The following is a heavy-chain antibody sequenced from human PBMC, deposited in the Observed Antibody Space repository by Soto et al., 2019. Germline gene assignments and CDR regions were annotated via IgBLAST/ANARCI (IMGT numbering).Heavy chain of an antibody. CDR2: ISRGSSII. Sequence: EVQLVESGGGLVEPGGSLRLSCAASGFTFSTYSMNWVRQAPGKGLAWVSYISRGSSIIYYGDSLKGRFTISRDNAENSLYLQMNSLRDEDTSVYYCARGPEFGELWGWFHPWGQGTLVTVSS. CDR3: ARGPEFGELWGWFHP. D-gene: IGHD3-10*01. CDR1: GFTFSTYS. J-gene: IGHJ5*02. V-gene: IGHV3-48*02.